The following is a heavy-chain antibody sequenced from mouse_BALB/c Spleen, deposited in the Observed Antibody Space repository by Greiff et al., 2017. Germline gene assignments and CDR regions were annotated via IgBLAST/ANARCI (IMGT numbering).Heavy chain of an antibody. J-gene: IGHJ2*01. CDR2: INPGSGGT. CDR3: ARGPYGAYGNFDY. Sequence: QVQLQQSGAELVRPGTSVKVSCKASGYAFTNYLIEWVKQRPGQGLEWIGVINPGSGGTNYNEKFKGKATLTADKSSSTAYMQLSSLTSDDSAVYFCARGPYGAYGNFDYWGQGTTLTVSS. D-gene: IGHD2-1*01. CDR1: GYAFTNYL. V-gene: IGHV1-54*01.